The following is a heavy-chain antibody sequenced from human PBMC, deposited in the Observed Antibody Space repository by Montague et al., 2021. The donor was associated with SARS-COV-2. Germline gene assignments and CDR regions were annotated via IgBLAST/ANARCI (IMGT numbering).Heavy chain of an antibody. CDR1: GFTFSNYD. CDR3: AREKRRITIFGVVIIEYFDL. V-gene: IGHV3-48*03. CDR2: ISSSGSTI. J-gene: IGHJ2*01. Sequence: SLRLSCSASGFTFSNYDMNWVRQAPGKGLEWVSYISSSGSTIYYADSVKGRFTISRDNAKNSLYLQMNSLRAEDTAVYYCAREKRRITIFGVVIIEYFDLWGHGTLVTVSS. D-gene: IGHD3-3*01.